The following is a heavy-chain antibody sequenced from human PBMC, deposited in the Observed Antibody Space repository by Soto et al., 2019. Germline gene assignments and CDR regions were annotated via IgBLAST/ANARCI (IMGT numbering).Heavy chain of an antibody. CDR1: GGSINIDDSY. V-gene: IGHV4-30-4*01. CDR2: IYDSETT. D-gene: IGHD5-12*01. CDR3: ARDRQSEIVAMLVYNGMDV. J-gene: IGHJ6*02. Sequence: PSETLSLTCTVSGGSINIDDSYWSWLRQPPGRGLEWIGYIYDSETTYYNPSLKSRVTISVATSKNQLSLKLNSVTAADTAVYYCARDRQSEIVAMLVYNGMDVWGQGTTVTVSS.